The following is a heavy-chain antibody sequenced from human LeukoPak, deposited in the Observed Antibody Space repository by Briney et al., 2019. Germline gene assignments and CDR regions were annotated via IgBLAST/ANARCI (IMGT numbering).Heavy chain of an antibody. CDR2: IWYDGSNK. V-gene: IGHV3-33*01. CDR3: ARAAYDSSGYLTL. J-gene: IGHJ4*02. D-gene: IGHD3-22*01. Sequence: GGSLRLSCAASGFTFSSYGMHWVRQAPGKGLEWVAVIWYDGSNKYYADSVKGRFTISRDNSKNTLYLQMNSLRAEDTAVYYCARAAYDSSGYLTLWGQGTLVTVSS. CDR1: GFTFSSYG.